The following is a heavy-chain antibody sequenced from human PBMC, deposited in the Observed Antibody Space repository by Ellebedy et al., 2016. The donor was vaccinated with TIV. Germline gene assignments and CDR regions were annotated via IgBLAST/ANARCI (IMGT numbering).Heavy chain of an antibody. CDR1: GYTFTSYY. D-gene: IGHD3-22*01. CDR2: INPSGGST. CDR3: ARHDNSGYDAFDI. V-gene: IGHV1-46*03. Sequence: ASVQVSCKASGYTFTSYYMHWVRQAPGQGLEWMGIINPSGGSTSYAQKFQGRVTMTRDPSTSTVYMALSSLRSEDTAVYYCARHDNSGYDAFDIWGQGAMVTVSS. J-gene: IGHJ3*02.